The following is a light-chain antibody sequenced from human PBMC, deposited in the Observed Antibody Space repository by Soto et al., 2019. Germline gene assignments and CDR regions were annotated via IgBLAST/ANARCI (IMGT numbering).Light chain of an antibody. CDR3: QQYGRSPA. CDR2: GAS. J-gene: IGKJ4*01. V-gene: IGKV3-20*01. Sequence: EIVLTQSPGTLSLSPGERATLSCRTSQIVTSSYLAWYQQKPGQAPRLLIYGASSRAPGIPDSFSGSGSGKDFTLTISRLEPEDFAVYYCQQYGRSPAFGGGTKGEIK. CDR1: QIVTSSY.